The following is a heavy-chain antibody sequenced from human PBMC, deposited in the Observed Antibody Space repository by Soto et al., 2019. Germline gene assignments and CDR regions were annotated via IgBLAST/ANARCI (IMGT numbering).Heavy chain of an antibody. D-gene: IGHD6-19*01. V-gene: IGHV3-43*01. CDR3: AKDNRAKWLDAWGESFDV. Sequence: DVQLVESGGAVVQPGGSLRLSCAASGFTFDDYPMHWVRQAPGKGLEWVSLISWDGDSTSLADSVKGRFTVSRDNNKNSLYLQMNSLRTEDTALYFCAKDNRAKWLDAWGESFDVWGQGTMVTVSS. J-gene: IGHJ3*01. CDR2: ISWDGDST. CDR1: GFTFDDYP.